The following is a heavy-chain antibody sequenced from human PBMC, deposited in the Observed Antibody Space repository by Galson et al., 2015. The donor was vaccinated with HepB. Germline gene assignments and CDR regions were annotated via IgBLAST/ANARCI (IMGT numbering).Heavy chain of an antibody. Sequence: ETLSLTCFASGGAVSTGSYYWAWIRQPPGKGLEWIGSTHYSGSTYYNPSLERRVVISVDTSNNQVSLKMSSVTAADTAVYYCARQGTQQLVRLLDSWGQGIRVTVSS. D-gene: IGHD6-13*01. CDR1: GGAVSTGSYY. CDR3: ARQGTQQLVRLLDS. V-gene: IGHV4-39*01. J-gene: IGHJ4*02. CDR2: THYSGST.